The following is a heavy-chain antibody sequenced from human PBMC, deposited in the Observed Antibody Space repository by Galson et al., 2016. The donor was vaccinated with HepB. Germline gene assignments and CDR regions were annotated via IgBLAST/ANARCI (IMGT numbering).Heavy chain of an antibody. J-gene: IGHJ5*02. Sequence: SETLSLTCAVSGGSISHYWSWVRQTPGEGLEWIGEIHHSGNTNYNPSLKSRVSISVDKSNNQFSLIMNSVTATDTAFYYCARDGYYALDLWGQGTLVIVSS. CDR3: ARDGYYALDL. V-gene: IGHV4-4*02. CDR2: IHHSGNT. D-gene: IGHD1-26*01. CDR1: GGSISHY.